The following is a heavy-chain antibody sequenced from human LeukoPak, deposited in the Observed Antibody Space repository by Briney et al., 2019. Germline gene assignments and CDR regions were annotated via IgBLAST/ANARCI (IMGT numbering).Heavy chain of an antibody. Sequence: GGSLRLSCAASGFTFSSYAMSWVRQAPGKGLEWVSAISGSGGGTYYADSVKGRFTISRDNSKNTLYLQMHSLRAEDTAIYYCAKDLSGSGTAAQLWGQGTLVTVSS. CDR1: GFTFSSYA. CDR3: AKDLSGSGTAAQL. D-gene: IGHD3-10*01. V-gene: IGHV3-23*01. J-gene: IGHJ4*02. CDR2: ISGSGGGT.